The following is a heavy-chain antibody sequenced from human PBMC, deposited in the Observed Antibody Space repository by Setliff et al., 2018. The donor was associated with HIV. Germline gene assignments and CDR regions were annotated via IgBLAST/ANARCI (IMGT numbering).Heavy chain of an antibody. V-gene: IGHV3-7*05. CDR3: ARSHDYGDYRRLDY. CDR1: GFTSSTYW. J-gene: IGHJ4*02. Sequence: PGGSLRLSCAASGFTSSTYWMSWVRQAPGKGLEWVANINEDGSQKYYVDSVKGRFTISRDNAKKSLYLQMNSLRAEDMAVYYCARSHDYGDYRRLDYWGQGTLVTVSS. CDR2: INEDGSQK. D-gene: IGHD4-17*01.